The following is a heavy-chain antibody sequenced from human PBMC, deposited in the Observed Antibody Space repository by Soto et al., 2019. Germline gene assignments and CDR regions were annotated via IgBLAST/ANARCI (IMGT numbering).Heavy chain of an antibody. V-gene: IGHV1-2*02. J-gene: IGHJ4*02. CDR1: GYTFTDYY. CDR2: INPNSGGT. CDR3: ARERYPRKFDGILL. D-gene: IGHD3-9*01. Sequence: QMQLVQSGTEVKKPGASVKVSCKASGYTFTDYYMHWVRQAPGQGLEWMGWINPNSGGTKYAQKFQGRVTMPRDTSISTSSMYLSRLRSDDTAVYYCARERYPRKFDGILLWGQGTLVTVSS.